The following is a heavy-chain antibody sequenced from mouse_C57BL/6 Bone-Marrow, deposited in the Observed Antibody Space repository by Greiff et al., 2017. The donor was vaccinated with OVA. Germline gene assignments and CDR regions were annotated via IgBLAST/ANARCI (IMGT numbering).Heavy chain of an antibody. CDR3: ATNYYGSSHY. D-gene: IGHD1-1*01. J-gene: IGHJ2*01. V-gene: IGHV1-81*01. CDR1: GYTFTSYG. CDR2: IYPRSGNT. Sequence: QVQLKESGAELARPGASVKLSCKASGYTFTSYGISWVKQRTGQGLEWIGEIYPRSGNTYYNEKFKGKATLTADKSSSTAYMELRSLTSEDSAVYFCATNYYGSSHYWGQGTTLTVSS.